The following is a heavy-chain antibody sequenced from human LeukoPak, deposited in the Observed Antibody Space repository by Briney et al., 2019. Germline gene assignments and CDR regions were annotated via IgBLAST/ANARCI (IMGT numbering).Heavy chain of an antibody. V-gene: IGHV4-59*01. D-gene: IGHD6-13*01. J-gene: IGHJ6*03. CDR1: GGSISSYY. CDR3: ARGSEWQQQLTGPPRGHYFYYMDV. Sequence: PSETLSLTCTVSGGSISSYYWSWIRQPPGKGLEWIGYIYYSGSTNYNPSLKSRVTISVDTSKNQFSLKLSSVTAADTAVYYCARGSEWQQQLTGPPRGHYFYYMDVWGKGTTVTISS. CDR2: IYYSGST.